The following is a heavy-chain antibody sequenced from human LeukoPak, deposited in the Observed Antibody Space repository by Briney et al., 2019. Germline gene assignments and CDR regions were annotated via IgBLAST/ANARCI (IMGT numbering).Heavy chain of an antibody. J-gene: IGHJ4*02. CDR1: GFTGSTNS. CDR2: IYSDNT. CDR3: ARRAGAYSHPYDY. D-gene: IGHD4/OR15-4a*01. V-gene: IGHV3-66*04. Sequence: PGGSLRLSCTVSGFTGSTNSMSWVRQAPGKGLEGFSFIYSDNTHYSDSVKGGVTISRDNSKNTLYLQMNSLRAEDTAVYYCARRAGAYSHPYDYWGQGTLVIVSS.